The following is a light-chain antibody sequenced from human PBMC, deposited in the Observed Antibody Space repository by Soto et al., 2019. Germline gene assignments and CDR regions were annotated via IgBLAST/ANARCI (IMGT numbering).Light chain of an antibody. CDR1: SSNIGYNL. V-gene: IGLV1-51*01. Sequence: QAVVTQPPSVSAAPGQKVTISCSGSSSNIGYNLVSWYQQLPGTAPKLLIYDNNKRPSGIPDRVSGSKSGTSATLDITGLQTGDEADYYCGTWDTSLHVELFGGGTKLTVL. CDR3: GTWDTSLHVEL. CDR2: DNN. J-gene: IGLJ3*02.